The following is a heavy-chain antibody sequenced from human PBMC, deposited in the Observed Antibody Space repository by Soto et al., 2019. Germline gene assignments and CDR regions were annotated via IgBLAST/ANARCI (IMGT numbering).Heavy chain of an antibody. CDR2: ISAHNGNT. Sequence: QVHLVQSGAEVKKPGASVKVSCKGSGYAFTTYGITWVRQAPGQGLEWMGWISAHNGNTNYAQKLQGRVTVTRDTSTSTAYMKLRSLRSDDTAVYYCARGRYGDYWGQGAVVTVSA. CDR1: GYAFTTYG. D-gene: IGHD1-1*01. CDR3: ARGRYGDY. V-gene: IGHV1-18*01. J-gene: IGHJ4*02.